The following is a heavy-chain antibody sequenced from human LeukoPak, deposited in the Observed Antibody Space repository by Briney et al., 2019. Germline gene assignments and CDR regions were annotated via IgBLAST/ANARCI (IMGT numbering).Heavy chain of an antibody. CDR2: ISGSDTST. Sequence: GGSLRLSCAASGFTFNNYAMSWVRQAPGKGLEWVSIISGSDTSTYYADSVKGRFTISRDNAKNSLYLQMNSLRAEDTAVYYCARVGYSYANFDYWGQGTLVTVSS. V-gene: IGHV3-23*01. J-gene: IGHJ4*02. CDR3: ARVGYSYANFDY. D-gene: IGHD3-16*01. CDR1: GFTFNNYA.